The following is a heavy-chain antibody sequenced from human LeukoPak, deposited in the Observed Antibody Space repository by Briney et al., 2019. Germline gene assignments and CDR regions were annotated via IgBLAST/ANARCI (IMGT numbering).Heavy chain of an antibody. V-gene: IGHV1-18*01. D-gene: IGHD3-10*01. CDR1: GYTFNTYA. CDR2: ISVYTGHT. Sequence: ASVKLCCKASGYTFNTYAISWGRQAPGQGLEWVGGISVYTGHTESAQKFHGRGTMTTDTSTSTAYMELRSLRSDDTAVYYCAREGDYYGSGSQKGYHYYMDVWGKGTTVTVSS. J-gene: IGHJ6*03. CDR3: AREGDYYGSGSQKGYHYYMDV.